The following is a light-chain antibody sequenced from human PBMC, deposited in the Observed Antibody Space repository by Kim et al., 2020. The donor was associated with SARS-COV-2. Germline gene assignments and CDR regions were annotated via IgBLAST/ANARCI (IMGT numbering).Light chain of an antibody. CDR2: EVT. Sequence: SFTISCTGTSSDIGTYDYVSWYQQHPGKAPKLIIFEVTKRSSGVSNRFSASKSGNTASLTISGLRADDEAEYYCSSYRSGNSNTVAFGGGTQLTVL. J-gene: IGLJ2*01. CDR1: SSDIGTYDY. V-gene: IGLV2-14*01. CDR3: SSYRSGNSNTVA.